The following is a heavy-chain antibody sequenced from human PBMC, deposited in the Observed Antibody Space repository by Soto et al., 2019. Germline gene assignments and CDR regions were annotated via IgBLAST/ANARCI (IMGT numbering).Heavy chain of an antibody. Sequence: QVQLVQSAGEVKKPGASVKVSCKASGYTFSDYGITWVRQAPGQGLEWMGWISAYTGQTDFAQKFQGRVTMTTDTSTNTAYMELRSLRSDDTAVYYCARDPAGPNRYFQHWGQGTLLTVSS. CDR2: ISAYTGQT. CDR3: ARDPAGPNRYFQH. J-gene: IGHJ1*01. D-gene: IGHD3-16*02. V-gene: IGHV1-18*01. CDR1: GYTFSDYG.